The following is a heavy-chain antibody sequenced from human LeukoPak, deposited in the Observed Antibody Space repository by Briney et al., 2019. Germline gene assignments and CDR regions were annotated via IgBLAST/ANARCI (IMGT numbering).Heavy chain of an antibody. J-gene: IGHJ4*02. Sequence: GGSLRLSCAASGFTFSSYSMNWVRQAPGKGLEWVSGISGSGGGTYYADSVKGRFTISRDNSKNTLYLQMNSLRAEDTAVYYCAKDPYGDYVRYFDYWGQGTLVTVS. CDR2: ISGSGGGT. D-gene: IGHD4-17*01. CDR3: AKDPYGDYVRYFDY. V-gene: IGHV3-23*01. CDR1: GFTFSSYS.